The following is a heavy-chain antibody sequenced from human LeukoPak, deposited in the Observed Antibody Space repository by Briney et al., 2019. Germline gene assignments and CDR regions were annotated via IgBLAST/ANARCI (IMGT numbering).Heavy chain of an antibody. CDR3: ARDPSGRYYSNLDY. D-gene: IGHD1-26*01. J-gene: IGHJ4*02. CDR2: ISYDGSNK. Sequence: GGSLRLSCAASGFTFSSYALHWVRQAPGKGLEWVAVISYDGSNKYYADSVKGRFTISRDNSKNTVYLQMNSLTAEDTAVYYCARDPSGRYYSNLDYWGEGTLVTVFS. CDR1: GFTFSSYA. V-gene: IGHV3-30*04.